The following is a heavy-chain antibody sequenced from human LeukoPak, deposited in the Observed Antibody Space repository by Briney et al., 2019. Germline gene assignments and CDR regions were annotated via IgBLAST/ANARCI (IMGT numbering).Heavy chain of an antibody. D-gene: IGHD1-26*01. CDR1: GRSINSGRYE. CDR3: ARVSPRGSPFGFDY. J-gene: IGHJ4*02. V-gene: IGHV4-61*02. CDR2: MYGSEST. Sequence: TVSLTYTLSGRSINSGRYEWGWLRGRGGRGLECIVRMYGSESTNYTPSLKSRVTISVHTSKNQFTLKLSSVTAADTAVYYCARVSPRGSPFGFDYWGQGTLVTVSS.